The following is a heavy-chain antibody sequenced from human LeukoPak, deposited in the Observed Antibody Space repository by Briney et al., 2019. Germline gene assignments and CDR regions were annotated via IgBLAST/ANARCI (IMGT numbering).Heavy chain of an antibody. D-gene: IGHD3-22*01. V-gene: IGHV3-33*01. J-gene: IGHJ4*02. CDR3: ARGPRPYDSSGYYYTD. Sequence: GGSLRLSCAASGFTFSSYGMHWVRQAPGKGLEWVAVIWYDGSNKYYADSVKGRFTISRDNSKNTLYLQVNSLRAEDTAVYYCARGPRPYDSSGYYYTDWGQGTLVTVSS. CDR2: IWYDGSNK. CDR1: GFTFSSYG.